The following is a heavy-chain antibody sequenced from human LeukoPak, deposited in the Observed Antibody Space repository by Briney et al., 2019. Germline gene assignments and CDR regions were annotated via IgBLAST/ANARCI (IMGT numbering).Heavy chain of an antibody. CDR3: AREDGSSSREFDY. J-gene: IGHJ4*02. V-gene: IGHV1-69*13. CDR1: GGTFSSYA. Sequence: GASVKVSCKASGGTFSSYAISWVRQAPGQGLEWMGGIIPIFGTANYAQKFQGRVTITADESTSTAYMELSSLRSEDTAVYYCAREDGSSSREFDYWGQGTLVTVSS. D-gene: IGHD6-6*01. CDR2: IIPIFGTA.